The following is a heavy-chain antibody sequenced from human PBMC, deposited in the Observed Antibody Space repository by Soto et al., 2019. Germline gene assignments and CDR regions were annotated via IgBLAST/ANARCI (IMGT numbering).Heavy chain of an antibody. CDR2: MSPKSGDT. J-gene: IGHJ4*02. CDR1: GYTFTSND. CDR3: AGGPPSWGFDF. V-gene: IGHV1-8*01. D-gene: IGHD7-27*01. Sequence: QVQLVQSGAEVKKPGASVKVSCKGSGYTFTSNDINWVRQATGQGFEWMGWMSPKSGDTGYSQKFQGRVTMTRDTSRSTAYMELRSLRSEDTAVYCCAGGPPSWGFDFWGQGTLVTGSS.